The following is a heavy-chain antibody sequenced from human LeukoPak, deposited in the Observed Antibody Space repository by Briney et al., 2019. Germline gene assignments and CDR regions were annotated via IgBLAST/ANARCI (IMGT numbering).Heavy chain of an antibody. D-gene: IGHD4-17*01. CDR1: GFTVSSNY. J-gene: IGHJ2*01. CDR2: IYSGGST. CDR3: ARDPGDDYGDYSQGYFDL. Sequence: PGGSLRLSCAASGFTVSSNYMSWVRQAPGKGLEWVSVIYSGGSTYYADSVKCRFTISRDNAKNTLYLQMNSLRAEDTAVYYCARDPGDDYGDYSQGYFDLWGRGTLVTVSS. V-gene: IGHV3-53*01.